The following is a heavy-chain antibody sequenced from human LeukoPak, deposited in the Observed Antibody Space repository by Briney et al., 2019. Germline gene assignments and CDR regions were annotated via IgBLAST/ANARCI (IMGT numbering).Heavy chain of an antibody. J-gene: IGHJ3*02. V-gene: IGHV3-20*01. CDR1: GFTFDDYG. CDR3: ARGPYYYDSSGYGGAFDI. Sequence: GGSLRLSCAASGFTFDDYGMSWVRHAPGKGLEWVSGINWNGGSTGYADSVKGRFTISRDNAKNSLYLQMNSLRAEDTALYHCARGPYYYDSSGYGGAFDIWGQGTMVTVSS. D-gene: IGHD3-22*01. CDR2: INWNGGST.